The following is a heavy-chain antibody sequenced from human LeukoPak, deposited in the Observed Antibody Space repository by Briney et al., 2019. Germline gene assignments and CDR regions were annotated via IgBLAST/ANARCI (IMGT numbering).Heavy chain of an antibody. V-gene: IGHV4-59*02. D-gene: IGHD1-7*01. CDR3: ARATLELEPGFLFDY. J-gene: IGHJ4*02. CDR1: GDSVSSYY. CDR2: IYYSGST. Sequence: SETLSLTCTVSGDSVSSYYWSWIRQPPGKGLEWIGYIYYSGSTNYNPSLKSRVTISVDTSKNQFSLKLSSVTAADTAVYYCARATLELEPGFLFDYWGQGTLVTVSS.